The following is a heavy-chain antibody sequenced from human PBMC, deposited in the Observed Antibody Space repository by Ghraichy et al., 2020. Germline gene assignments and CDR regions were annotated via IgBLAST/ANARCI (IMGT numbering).Heavy chain of an antibody. J-gene: IGHJ4*02. D-gene: IGHD3-22*01. CDR2: IYSSGNT. CDR3: ARSWENYYDSTGYDY. Sequence: ETLSLTCTVSGGSISSYSWSWIRQPPGKGLEWIGYIYSSGNTKYNTSLKSRVTISVDTSKNQFSLKLSSVTAADTAVYYCARSWENYYDSTGYDYWGQGTLVTVSS. V-gene: IGHV4-59*01. CDR1: GGSISSYS.